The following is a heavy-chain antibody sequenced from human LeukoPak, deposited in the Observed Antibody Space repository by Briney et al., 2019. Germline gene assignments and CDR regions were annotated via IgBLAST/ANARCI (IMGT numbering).Heavy chain of an antibody. CDR2: ISAYIGNT. D-gene: IGHD3-10*01. J-gene: IGHJ4*02. V-gene: IGHV1-18*01. CDR3: ARDLTGYYYGSGSYYNAEGFDY. CDR1: GYTFTSYG. Sequence: ASVKVSCKASGYTFTSYGISWVRQAPGQGLEWMGWISAYIGNTNYAQKLQGRVTMTTDTSTSTAYMELRSLRSDDTAVYYCARDLTGYYYGSGSYYNAEGFDYWGQGTLVTVSS.